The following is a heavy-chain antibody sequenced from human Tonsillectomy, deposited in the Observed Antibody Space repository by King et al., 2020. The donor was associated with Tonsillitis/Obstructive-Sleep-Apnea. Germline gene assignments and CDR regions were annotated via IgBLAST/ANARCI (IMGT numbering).Heavy chain of an antibody. D-gene: IGHD5-18*01. CDR3: ARDSGYSYGYTFDY. J-gene: IGHJ4*02. CDR2: IYRGGST. V-gene: IGHV3-53*01. CDR1: GFTVSSNY. Sequence: VQLVESGGGLIQPGGSLRLSCAASGFTVSSNYVSWVRQAPGKGLEWVSVIYRGGSTYYADSVKGRFTISRDNSKNTLYLQMNSLRAEDTAVYYCARDSGYSYGYTFDYWGQGTLVTVSS.